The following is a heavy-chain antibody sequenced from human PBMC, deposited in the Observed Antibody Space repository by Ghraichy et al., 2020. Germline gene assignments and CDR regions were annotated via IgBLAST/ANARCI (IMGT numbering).Heavy chain of an antibody. CDR2: IYYSGST. D-gene: IGHD6-19*01. CDR1: GGSISSYY. V-gene: IGHV4-59*01. Sequence: SETLSLTCTVSGGSISSYYWSWIRQPPGKGLEWIGYIYYSGSTNYNPSLKSRVTISVDTSKNQFSLKLSSVTAADTAVYYCARGHSSGFDYWGQGTLVTVSS. J-gene: IGHJ4*02. CDR3: ARGHSSGFDY.